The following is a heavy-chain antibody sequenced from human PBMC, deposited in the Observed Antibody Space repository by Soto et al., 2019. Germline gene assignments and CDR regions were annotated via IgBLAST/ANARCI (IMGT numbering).Heavy chain of an antibody. CDR3: ARVRYSGSYFDY. CDR1: GGSFSGYY. Sequence: QVQLQQWGAGLLKPSETLSLTCAVYGGSFSGYYWSWIRQPPGKGLEWIGEINHSGSTNYNPSLNSRVTISVDTSKNQFSLKLSSVTAADTAVYYCARVRYSGSYFDYWGQGTLVTVSS. CDR2: INHSGST. D-gene: IGHD1-26*01. V-gene: IGHV4-34*01. J-gene: IGHJ4*02.